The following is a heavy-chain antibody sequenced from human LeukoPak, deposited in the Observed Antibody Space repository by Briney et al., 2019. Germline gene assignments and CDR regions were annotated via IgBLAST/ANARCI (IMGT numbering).Heavy chain of an antibody. CDR2: IYYSGST. V-gene: IGHV4-30-4*07. J-gene: IGHJ6*02. CDR3: ARDNWNYGSSMDV. Sequence: PSQTLSLTCAVSGGSISSGGYSWSWIRQPPGKGLGWIGYIYYSGSTNYNPSLKSRVTISVDTSKNQFSLKLSSVTAADTAVYYCARDNWNYGSSMDVWGQGTTVTVSS. D-gene: IGHD1-7*01. CDR1: GGSISSGGYS.